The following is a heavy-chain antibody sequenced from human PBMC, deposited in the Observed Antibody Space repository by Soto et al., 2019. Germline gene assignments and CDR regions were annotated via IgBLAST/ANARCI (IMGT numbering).Heavy chain of an antibody. CDR1: GYSFMKYG. CDR3: ARAASVIWRAPQPSRLEN. J-gene: IGHJ4*01. Sequence: GASVKVSCKGFGYSFMKYGINWVRQAPGQGLECVGWISPYSGYTHSAQKFHGRLTLTTDTAASTAYMELRILRSADTALYYKARAASVIWRAPQPSRLENRGQGPLDTVS. V-gene: IGHV1-18*01. CDR2: ISPYSGYT. D-gene: IGHD6-25*01.